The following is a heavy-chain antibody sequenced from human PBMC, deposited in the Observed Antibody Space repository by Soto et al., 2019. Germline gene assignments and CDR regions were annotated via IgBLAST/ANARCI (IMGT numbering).Heavy chain of an antibody. CDR2: IIPIFGTA. J-gene: IGHJ4*02. CDR1: GGTFSSYA. V-gene: IGHV1-69*12. CDR3: ARDEGGQWPEGY. Sequence: QVQLVQSGAEVKKPGSSVKVSCKASGGTFSSYAISWVRQAPGQGLEWMGGIIPIFGTANYAQKFQGRVTITADETTRTAYMELSSLRSEDRAVYYCARDEGGQWPEGYWGQGTLVTVSS. D-gene: IGHD6-19*01.